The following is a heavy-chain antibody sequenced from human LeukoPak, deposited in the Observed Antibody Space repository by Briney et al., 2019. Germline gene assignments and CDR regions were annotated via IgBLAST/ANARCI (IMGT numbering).Heavy chain of an antibody. V-gene: IGHV3-21*01. CDR2: ISSSSSYI. CDR1: GFTFSSYN. D-gene: IGHD4-17*01. Sequence: PGGSLRLSCAASGFTFSSYNMNWVRQAPGKGLEWVSTISSSSSYIYYADSVKGRFTISRDNAKNSLYLQMNRLRAEDTAIYYCAKDSGGTVTTVTTHDYWGQGTLVTVSS. CDR3: AKDSGGTVTTVTTHDY. J-gene: IGHJ4*02.